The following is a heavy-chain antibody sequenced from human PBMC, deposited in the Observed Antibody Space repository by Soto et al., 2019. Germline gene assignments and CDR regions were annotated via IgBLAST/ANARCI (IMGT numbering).Heavy chain of an antibody. D-gene: IGHD3-10*01. CDR3: ARDRSSGMVRGIFDY. V-gene: IGHV3-48*02. Sequence: GGSLRLSCAASGFTFSSYSMNWVRQAPGKGLEWVSYISSSSTIYYADSVKGRFTISRDNAKNSLYLQMNSLRDEDTAVYYCARDRSSGMVRGIFDYWGQGTLVTVSS. CDR1: GFTFSSYS. J-gene: IGHJ4*02. CDR2: ISSSSTI.